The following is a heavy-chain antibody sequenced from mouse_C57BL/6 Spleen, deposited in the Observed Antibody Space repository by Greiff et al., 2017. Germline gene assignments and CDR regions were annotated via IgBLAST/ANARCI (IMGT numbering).Heavy chain of an antibody. V-gene: IGHV1-15*01. CDR3: TSGLLPRY. CDR2: IDPETGGT. J-gene: IGHJ2*01. D-gene: IGHD2-3*01. Sequence: QVQLQQSGAELVRPGASVTLSCKASGYTFTDYEMHWVKQTPVHGLEWIGAIDPETGGTAYNQKFTGKAILTADKSSSTAYMELRSLTSEDSAVYYCTSGLLPRYWGQGTTLTVSS. CDR1: GYTFTDYE.